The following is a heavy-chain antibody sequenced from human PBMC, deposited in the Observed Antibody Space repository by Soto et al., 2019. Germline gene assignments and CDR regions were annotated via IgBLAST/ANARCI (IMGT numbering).Heavy chain of an antibody. J-gene: IGHJ4*02. CDR3: ARGITQGYDY. Sequence: QVQLVQSGAEVEKPGASVKVSCQASGYKFNTYDINWVRQATGQGLEWMGWMSPSSGNTGYAQKFQGRVTMTRDTSVSTAYMELNSLTSDDTAVYYCARGITQGYDYWGQGTPDTVSS. CDR2: MSPSSGNT. CDR1: GYKFNTYD. V-gene: IGHV1-8*02. D-gene: IGHD1-20*01.